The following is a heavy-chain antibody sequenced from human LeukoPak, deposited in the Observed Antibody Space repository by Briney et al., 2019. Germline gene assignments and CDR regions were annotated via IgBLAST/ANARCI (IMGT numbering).Heavy chain of an antibody. CDR3: TRGLAISTSGWYDTFDY. J-gene: IGHJ4*02. CDR1: GFTFSNSA. CDR2: ISTDGSRI. V-gene: IGHV3-64*02. D-gene: IGHD6-19*01. Sequence: PGGSLRLSCAASGFTFSNSAMYWVRQAPGKGLEYVSVISTDGSRIYYADSVKGRFTISRDNSKNTLYLQMGSPRAEDMAVYYCTRGLAISTSGWYDTFDYWGQGALVTVSS.